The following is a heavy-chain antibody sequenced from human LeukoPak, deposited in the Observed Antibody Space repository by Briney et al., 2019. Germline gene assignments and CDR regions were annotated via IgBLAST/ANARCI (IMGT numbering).Heavy chain of an antibody. V-gene: IGHV3-43*02. J-gene: IGHJ4*02. D-gene: IGHD4-23*01. Sequence: GGSLRLSCAASGFTFVDYGMHWARQAPGKALEWVSLIKADGSTTYYADSVKGRFTISRDNSKNSLYLQMNSLRTEDTALYYCAKDRPVVSYWGQGTLVTVSS. CDR3: AKDRPVVSY. CDR2: IKADGSTT. CDR1: GFTFVDYG.